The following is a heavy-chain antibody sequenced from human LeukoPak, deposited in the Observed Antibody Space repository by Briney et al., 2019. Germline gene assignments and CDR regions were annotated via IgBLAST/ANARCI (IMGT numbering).Heavy chain of an antibody. CDR3: ARLSWYGSGRSYYYYYYMDV. CDR1: GGSISSYY. Sequence: PSEALSLTCTVSGGSISSYYWSWIRQPAGKGLEWIGRIYISGSTSYNPSLKSRVTMSVDTSKNQFSLKLSSVTAADTAVYYCARLSWYGSGRSYYYYYYMDVWGKGTTVTISS. J-gene: IGHJ6*03. V-gene: IGHV4-4*07. CDR2: IYISGST. D-gene: IGHD3-10*01.